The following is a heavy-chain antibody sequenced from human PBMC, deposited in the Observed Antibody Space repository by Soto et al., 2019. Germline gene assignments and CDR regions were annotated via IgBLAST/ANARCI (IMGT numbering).Heavy chain of an antibody. CDR2: INHSGKM. J-gene: IGHJ4*02. Sequence: SETLSLTCAVYGGSFSGYYWSWTRQPPGKGLEWIGEINHSGKMNYNPSLKSRVTISVDTSKNQFSLKLSSVTAADTAVYYCARRDYSNSPPDYWGQGTLVTVSS. CDR3: ARRDYSNSPPDY. V-gene: IGHV4-34*01. CDR1: GGSFSGYY. D-gene: IGHD4-4*01.